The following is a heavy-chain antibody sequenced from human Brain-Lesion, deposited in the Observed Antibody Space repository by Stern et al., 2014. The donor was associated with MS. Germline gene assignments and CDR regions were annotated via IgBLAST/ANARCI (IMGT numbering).Heavy chain of an antibody. D-gene: IGHD6-13*01. CDR3: ARIGYSSSWYSPVGFFQH. J-gene: IGHJ1*01. V-gene: IGHV3-7*01. CDR1: GFTFNSYW. CDR2: ITEDGSEK. Sequence: EVQLVESGGGLVQPGGSLRLSCTASGFTFNSYWMSWVRQAPGKGLEWGANITEDGSEKYYVESVKGRFTVSRDNAKNSMYLQMNSLRVDDTATYYCARIGYSSSWYSPVGFFQHWGQGTLVTVSS.